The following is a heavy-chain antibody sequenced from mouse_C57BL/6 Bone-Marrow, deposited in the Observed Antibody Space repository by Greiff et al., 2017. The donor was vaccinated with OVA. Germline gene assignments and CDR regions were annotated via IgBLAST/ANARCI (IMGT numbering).Heavy chain of an antibody. D-gene: IGHD1-1*01. V-gene: IGHV1-54*01. CDR2: INPGSGGT. J-gene: IGHJ1*03. CDR1: GYAFTNYL. Sequence: QVQLKESGAELVRPGTSVKVSCKASGYAFTNYLIDWVKQRPGQGLEWIGVINPGSGGTNYTEKFKGKATLTADKSSSTAYMQLSSLTSEDSAVYCCARDYGSTYWYFEVGGTGTTVTVSS. CDR3: ARDYGSTYWYFEV.